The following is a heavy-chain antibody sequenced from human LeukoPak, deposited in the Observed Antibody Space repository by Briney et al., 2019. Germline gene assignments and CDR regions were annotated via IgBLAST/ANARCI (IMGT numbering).Heavy chain of an antibody. CDR2: ISGSGGST. CDR1: GFTFSSYA. CDR3: ATDRVGLSEFQFDY. J-gene: IGHJ4*02. V-gene: IGHV3-23*01. Sequence: GGSLRLSCAASGFTFSSYAMSWVRQAPGKGLEWVSAISGSGGSTYYADSVKGRFTISRDNSKSTLYLQMNSLRAEDTAVYYCATDRVGLSEFQFDYWGQGTLVTVSS. D-gene: IGHD3/OR15-3a*01.